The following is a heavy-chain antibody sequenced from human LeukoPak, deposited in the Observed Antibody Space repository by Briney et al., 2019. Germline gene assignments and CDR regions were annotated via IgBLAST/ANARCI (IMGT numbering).Heavy chain of an antibody. D-gene: IGHD5-18*01. CDR2: INHNGNVN. CDR3: ARTGGYSYGYGSLDY. V-gene: IGHV3-7*03. J-gene: IGHJ4*02. Sequence: GGSLRLSCAASGFTFSSYWMNWARQAPGKGLEWVASINHNGNVNYYVDSVKGRFTISRDNAKNSLYLQMSNLRAEDAAVYYCARTGGYSYGYGSLDYWGQGTLVTVSS. CDR1: GFTFSSYW.